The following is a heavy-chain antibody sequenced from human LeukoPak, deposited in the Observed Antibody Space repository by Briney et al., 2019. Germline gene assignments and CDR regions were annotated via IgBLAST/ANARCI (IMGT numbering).Heavy chain of an antibody. D-gene: IGHD2-2*01. CDR2: IYYSGST. CDR3: ARDLMGYYADVYYGMDV. CDR1: GGSISSGGYS. Sequence: SETLSLTCAVSGGSISSGGYSWSWIRQPPGKGLEWIGYIYYSGSTYYNPSLKSRVTISVDTSKNQFSLKLSSMTAADTAVYYCARDLMGYYADVYYGMDVWGQGTTVTVSS. V-gene: IGHV4-31*11. J-gene: IGHJ6*02.